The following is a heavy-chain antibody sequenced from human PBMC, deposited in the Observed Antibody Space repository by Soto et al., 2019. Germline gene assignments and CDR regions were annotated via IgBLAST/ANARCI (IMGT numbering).Heavy chain of an antibody. J-gene: IGHJ5*02. V-gene: IGHV4-30-4*01. CDR3: ASGVVLPPTKPIRGCFDP. D-gene: IGHD2-2*02. CDR2: IYRGGST. CDR1: GDSVSSGYYS. Sequence: SETLSLTSTVSGDSVSSGYYSWSWIRQPPGKGLEWIGYIYRGGSTYNNPSLRSRVTISADTSRNQFSLKLTSATAADTAIYYCASGVVLPPTKPIRGCFDPWGQGTLVT.